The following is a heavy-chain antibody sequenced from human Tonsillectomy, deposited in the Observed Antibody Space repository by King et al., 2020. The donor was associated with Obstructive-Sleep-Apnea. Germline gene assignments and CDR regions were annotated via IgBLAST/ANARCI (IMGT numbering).Heavy chain of an antibody. J-gene: IGHJ6*02. D-gene: IGHD2-15*01. CDR1: GYSISSGYY. CDR2: FYHSGST. CDR3: AREAVVLAAIHLYNGMDV. Sequence: VQLQESGPGLVKPSETLSLMCSVSGYSISSGYYWGWIRQPPGKGLEWIGSFYHSGSTHYNPSLKSRVSISVDTSKNKFSLKLSSVTAADTAVYYCAREAVVLAAIHLYNGMDVWGQGTTVTVSS. V-gene: IGHV4-38-2*02.